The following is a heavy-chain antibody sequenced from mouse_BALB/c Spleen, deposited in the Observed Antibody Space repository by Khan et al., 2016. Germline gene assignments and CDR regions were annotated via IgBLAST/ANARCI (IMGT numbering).Heavy chain of an antibody. CDR1: GYTFNNYW. V-gene: IGHV1-9*01. J-gene: IGHJ4*01. Sequence: QVQLKQSGAELMKPGASVKISCKATGYTFNNYWIEWVKQRPGHGLEWIGDILPGSGNSNYNENLKGKATFTADTSSNTAYMQLSSLTSEDSADYYCARAWYSMDYWGQGTSVTVSS. CDR2: ILPGSGNS. CDR3: ARAWYSMDY.